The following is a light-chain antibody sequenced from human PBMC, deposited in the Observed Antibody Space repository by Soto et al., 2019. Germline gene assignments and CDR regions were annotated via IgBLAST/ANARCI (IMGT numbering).Light chain of an antibody. J-gene: IGLJ3*02. V-gene: IGLV1-40*01. CDR1: SSNIGAGYD. CDR2: GNS. Sequence: QSVLTQPPSVSGAPGQRVTISCTGSSSNIGAGYDVHWYQQLPGTAPKLLIYGNSNRPSAVPDRFSGSKSGTSASLAITGLQAEDEADYYCQSYESSLSGWVFGGGTKLTVL. CDR3: QSYESSLSGWV.